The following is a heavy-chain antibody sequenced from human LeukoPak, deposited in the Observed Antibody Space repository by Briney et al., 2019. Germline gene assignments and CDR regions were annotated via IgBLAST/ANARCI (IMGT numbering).Heavy chain of an antibody. J-gene: IGHJ5*02. Sequence: GESLKISCKGSGYSFTSYWIGWVRQMPGKGLEWMGIIYPGDSDTRYNPSFQGQVTISADKSISTAYLQWSSLKASDTAMYYCARISNYGSGSYYNWFDPWGQGTLVTVSS. CDR2: IYPGDSDT. V-gene: IGHV5-51*01. CDR1: GYSFTSYW. D-gene: IGHD3-10*01. CDR3: ARISNYGSGSYYNWFDP.